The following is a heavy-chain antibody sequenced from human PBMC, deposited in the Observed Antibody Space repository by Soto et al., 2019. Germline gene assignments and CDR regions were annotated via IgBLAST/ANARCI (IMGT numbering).Heavy chain of an antibody. CDR2: INSDGSST. D-gene: IGHD2-21*01. V-gene: IGHV3-74*02. CDR3: VFPTGDYYYGMDV. Sequence: VHLVESGGGVVQPGMSLRLSCAASGFTFSSYAMHWVRQAPGKGLVWVSRINSDGSSTNYADSVKGRFTISRDNAKNTLYLHMNSLRAADTAVYYFVFPTGDYYYGMDVWGQWTTVTVSS. CDR1: GFTFSSYA. J-gene: IGHJ6*02.